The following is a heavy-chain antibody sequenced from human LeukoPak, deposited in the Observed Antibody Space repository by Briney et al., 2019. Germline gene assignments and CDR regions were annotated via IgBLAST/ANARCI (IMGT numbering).Heavy chain of an antibody. Sequence: GASVKVSCKTSGYIFTNYDINWVRQATGQGLEWMGWMNPNSGNTGYAQKFQGRVTMTRNTSISTAYMELSSLRSEDTAVYYCARPHCSSTDCHPPEWFDPWGQGTLVTVSS. CDR1: GYIFTNYD. J-gene: IGHJ5*02. CDR2: MNPNSGNT. V-gene: IGHV1-8*01. D-gene: IGHD2-2*01. CDR3: ARPHCSSTDCHPPEWFDP.